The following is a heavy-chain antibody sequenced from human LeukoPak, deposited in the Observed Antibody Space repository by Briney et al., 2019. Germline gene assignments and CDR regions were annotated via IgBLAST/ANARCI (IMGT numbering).Heavy chain of an antibody. CDR1: GYTFTSYG. Sequence: ASVKVSCKASGYTFTSYGISWVRQAPGQGLEWMGWINPNSGGTNYAQKFQGRVTMTRDTSISTAYMELSRLRSDDMAVYYCARTDDYVWGSYRYYYYYMDVWGKGTTVTVSS. V-gene: IGHV1-2*02. D-gene: IGHD3-16*02. J-gene: IGHJ6*03. CDR3: ARTDDYVWGSYRYYYYYMDV. CDR2: INPNSGGT.